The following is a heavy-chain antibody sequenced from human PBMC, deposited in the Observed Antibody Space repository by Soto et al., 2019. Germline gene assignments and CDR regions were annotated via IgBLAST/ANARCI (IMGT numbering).Heavy chain of an antibody. Sequence: QVQLVESGGGVVQPGRSLRLSCAASGFTFGGDAMHWVRQAPGKGLEWVAIISYDGGNKYYADSVKGRFTISRDNSKNRLYLQLSSLRAEDTAVYYCARAIGFNSGRGTLDVWGQGTTVTVSS. CDR1: GFTFGGDA. V-gene: IGHV3-30*03. CDR2: ISYDGGNK. J-gene: IGHJ6*02. D-gene: IGHD5-18*01. CDR3: ARAIGFNSGRGTLDV.